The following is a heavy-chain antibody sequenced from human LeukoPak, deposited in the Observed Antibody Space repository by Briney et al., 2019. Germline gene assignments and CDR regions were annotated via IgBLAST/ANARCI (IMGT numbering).Heavy chain of an antibody. Sequence: SVKVSCKASGGTFSSYAISWVRQAPGQGLEWMGGIIPIFGTANYAQKFQGRVTITADESTSTAYMELSRLRSDDTAVYYCARDGPGGYCSGGSCYGMDVWGQGTTVTVSS. D-gene: IGHD2-15*01. J-gene: IGHJ6*02. CDR1: GGTFSSYA. CDR2: IIPIFGTA. CDR3: ARDGPGGYCSGGSCYGMDV. V-gene: IGHV1-69*13.